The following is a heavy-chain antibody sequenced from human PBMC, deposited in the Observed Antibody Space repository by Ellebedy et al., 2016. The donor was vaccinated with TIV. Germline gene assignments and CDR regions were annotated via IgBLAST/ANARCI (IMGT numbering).Heavy chain of an antibody. V-gene: IGHV3-7*03. Sequence: GESLKISCAASGFTFSFYWMGWVRQAPGKGLEWVANIKQDGSEKHYADSVKGRFTISRDNSKNTVYLQLNSLTDEDTAIYYCARDRDVLTGYPTSFQHWGQGTLVKVSS. D-gene: IGHD3-9*01. CDR2: IKQDGSEK. CDR1: GFTFSFYW. CDR3: ARDRDVLTGYPTSFQH. J-gene: IGHJ1*01.